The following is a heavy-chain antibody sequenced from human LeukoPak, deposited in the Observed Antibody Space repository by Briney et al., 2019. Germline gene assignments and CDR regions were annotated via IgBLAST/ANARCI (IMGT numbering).Heavy chain of an antibody. CDR2: ISPSGGST. J-gene: IGHJ1*01. D-gene: IGHD1-1*01. V-gene: IGHV1-46*01. CDR1: GYTFTSNY. Sequence: ASVKVSCKAFGYTFTSNYMHWVRQAPGQGPEWMGVISPSGGSTTYAQKFQGRVTLTRDMSTSTDYLELSSLRSDDTAVYYCAREGQLGLDNWGQGTLVSVSS. CDR3: AREGQLGLDN.